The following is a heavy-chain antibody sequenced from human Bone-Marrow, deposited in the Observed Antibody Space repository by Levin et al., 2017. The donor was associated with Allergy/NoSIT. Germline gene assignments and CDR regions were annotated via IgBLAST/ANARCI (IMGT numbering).Heavy chain of an antibody. CDR1: GYTFTGYY. D-gene: IGHD3-3*01. J-gene: IGHJ4*02. Sequence: ASVKVSCKASGYTFTGYYMHWVRQAPGQGLEWMGRINPNSGGTNYAQKFQGRVTMTRDTSISTAYMELSRLRSDDTAVYYCARGVLGVDYFDYWGQGTLVTVSS. CDR2: INPNSGGT. V-gene: IGHV1-2*06. CDR3: ARGVLGVDYFDY.